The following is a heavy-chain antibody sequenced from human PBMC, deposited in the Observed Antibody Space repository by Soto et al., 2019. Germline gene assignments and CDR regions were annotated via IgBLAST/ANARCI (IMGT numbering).Heavy chain of an antibody. D-gene: IGHD3-22*01. CDR3: AKDRLMLTMVVVGAFDF. J-gene: IGHJ3*01. V-gene: IGHV3-23*01. Sequence: VQLLESGGGLVQPGGSLRLSCAASGFSFNKHAMTWVRQAPGKGLEWVSGISGSGSTTHYADSVKGRFTISRDNSKDTLYLQMNSLRPVDTAVYYCAKDRLMLTMVVVGAFDFWGLGTMVTVSS. CDR1: GFSFNKHA. CDR2: ISGSGSTT.